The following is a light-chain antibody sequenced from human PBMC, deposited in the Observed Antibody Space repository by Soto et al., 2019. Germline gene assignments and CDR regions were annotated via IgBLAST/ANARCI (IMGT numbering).Light chain of an antibody. CDR2: GAS. Sequence: ELVLTQSPGTLSLSPGERATLSCRASQSVKSTYLAWYQKKPGQAPRLLIYGASSRATGIPDRFSGSGSGTDFTITISRLEAEDFAVYYCQHYGSSPANTFGQGTKLEIK. J-gene: IGKJ2*01. CDR1: QSVKSTY. V-gene: IGKV3-20*01. CDR3: QHYGSSPANT.